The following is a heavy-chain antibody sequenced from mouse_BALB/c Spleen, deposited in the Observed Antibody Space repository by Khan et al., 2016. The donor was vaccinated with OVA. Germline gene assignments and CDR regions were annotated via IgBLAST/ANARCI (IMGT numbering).Heavy chain of an antibody. J-gene: IGHJ4*01. CDR3: ARGNYYGYAMDY. CDR1: GYSITSNYA. Sequence: EVQLQESGPGLVKPSQSLSLTCTVTGYSITSNYAWNWIRQFPGNKLEWMGYISYSGSTNYNPSPTSRISITRDTSKNQFFLQLNSVTTEDTATYYCARGNYYGYAMDYWGQGTSITVSA. CDR2: ISYSGST. D-gene: IGHD1-1*01. V-gene: IGHV3-2*02.